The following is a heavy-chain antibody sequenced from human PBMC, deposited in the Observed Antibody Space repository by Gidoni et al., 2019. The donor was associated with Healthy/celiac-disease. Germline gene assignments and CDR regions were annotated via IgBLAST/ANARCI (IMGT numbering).Heavy chain of an antibody. D-gene: IGHD2-8*01. J-gene: IGHJ6*02. CDR3: ARWTGYCTNGGCANHYYYGMDV. CDR1: GGSIRSSHW. Sequence: QVQLQEWGPGLVTPSGTLSLTCAVSGGSIRSSHWWIWVRQPPGKGLEWIGEIYHRGSTNYNPSIKYRVTITVGKSKKQFSPKLSSVTAADTAVYDCARWTGYCTNGGCANHYYYGMDVWGQGTTVTVSS. V-gene: IGHV4-4*02. CDR2: IYHRGST.